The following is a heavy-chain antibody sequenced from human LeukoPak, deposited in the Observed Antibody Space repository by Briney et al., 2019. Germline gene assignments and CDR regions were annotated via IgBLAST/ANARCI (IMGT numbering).Heavy chain of an antibody. CDR1: GFDFSIYT. Sequence: GGSLRLSCSASGFDFSIYTMYRVRQAPGKGPEYVSTISGSGNGGSRYYADSVKGRFTISRDDSKSIVYLQMNNLRSEDTAVYYCVKDFGRIRGTPDSWGQGTLVTVSS. CDR2: ISGSGNGGSR. J-gene: IGHJ4*02. D-gene: IGHD1-26*01. CDR3: VKDFGRIRGTPDS. V-gene: IGHV3-64D*06.